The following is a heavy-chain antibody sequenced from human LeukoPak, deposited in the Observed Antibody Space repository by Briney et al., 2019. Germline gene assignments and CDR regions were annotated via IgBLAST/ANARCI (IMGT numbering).Heavy chain of an antibody. J-gene: IGHJ5*02. CDR3: ASEGERACSGGSCYSGWFDP. Sequence: ASVKVSCKASGGTFSSYAISWVRQAPGQGLEWMGRIIPMLGIANYAQKFQGRVTITADKSTSTAYMELSSLRSEDTAVYYCASEGERACSGGSCYSGWFDPWGQGTLVTVSS. CDR1: GGTFSSYA. CDR2: IIPMLGIA. V-gene: IGHV1-69*04. D-gene: IGHD2-15*01.